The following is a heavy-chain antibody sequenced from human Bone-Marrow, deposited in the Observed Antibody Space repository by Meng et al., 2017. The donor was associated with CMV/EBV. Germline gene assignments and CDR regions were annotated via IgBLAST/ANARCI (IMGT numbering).Heavy chain of an antibody. CDR1: GGSINSRNFY. J-gene: IGHJ5*02. CDR3: AGSYDLWVGSWFDP. D-gene: IGHD3-3*01. Sequence: SETLSLTCSVSGGSINSRNFYWGWIRQPPGKGLQWIGNIYYSGNTDYNPSLKSRVTISIDTSKNQFSLSLNSVTAADTAVYYCAGSYDLWVGSWFDPWGQGTLVTVSS. V-gene: IGHV4-39*07. CDR2: IYYSGNT.